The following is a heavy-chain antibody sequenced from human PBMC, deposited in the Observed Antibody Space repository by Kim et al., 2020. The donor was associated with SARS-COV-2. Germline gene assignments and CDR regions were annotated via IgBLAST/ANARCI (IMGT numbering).Heavy chain of an antibody. CDR1: GGSFSGYY. J-gene: IGHJ6*01. CDR3: ARVIVVVPAAIRAPYYYG. V-gene: IGHV4-34*01. Sequence: SETLSLTCAVYGGSFSGYYWSWIRQPPGKGLEWIGEINHSGSTNYNPSLKSRVTISVDTSKNQFSLKLSSVTAADTAVYYCARVIVVVPAAIRAPYYYG. CDR2: INHSGST. D-gene: IGHD2-2*01.